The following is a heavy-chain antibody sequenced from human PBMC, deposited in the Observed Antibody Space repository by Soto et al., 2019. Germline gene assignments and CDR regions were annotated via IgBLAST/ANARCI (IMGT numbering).Heavy chain of an antibody. CDR3: ARWLGYGPHFDY. D-gene: IGHD5-12*01. CDR2: IYYSGST. Sequence: QVQLQESGPGLVKPSQTLSLTCTVSGGSISSGDYYWSWIRQPPGKGLEWIGYIYYSGSTYYNPSPTSRVTISVDTSKNQFSLKLSSVTAADTAVYYCARWLGYGPHFDYWGQGTLVTVSS. J-gene: IGHJ4*02. V-gene: IGHV4-30-4*01. CDR1: GGSISSGDYY.